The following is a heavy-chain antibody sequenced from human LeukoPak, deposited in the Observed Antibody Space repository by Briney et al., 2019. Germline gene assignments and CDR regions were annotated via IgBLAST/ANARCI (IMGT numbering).Heavy chain of an antibody. Sequence: GGSLRLSCAASGFTVSSNYMSWVRHAPGKGLEWVSVIYSGGSTYYADSVKGRFTISRDNSKNTLYLQMNSLRAEDTAVFYCAGSYVSRSFDYWGQGTLVTVSS. CDR1: GFTVSSNY. CDR3: AGSYVSRSFDY. V-gene: IGHV3-66*01. J-gene: IGHJ4*02. D-gene: IGHD3-16*01. CDR2: IYSGGST.